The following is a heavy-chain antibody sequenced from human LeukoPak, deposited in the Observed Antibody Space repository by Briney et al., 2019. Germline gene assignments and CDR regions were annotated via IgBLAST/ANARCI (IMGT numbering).Heavy chain of an antibody. J-gene: IGHJ5*02. Sequence: PSETLSLTCAVYGAPFNDYYWSWIRHSPTKGLEWIAEVNHSGSAKYNPSLKSRVTISADKSKNQFFLRLSPVAAADSGVYYCARERASNNHDNWFDPWGQGTLVTVSS. CDR2: VNHSGSA. CDR1: GAPFNDYY. CDR3: ARERASNNHDNWFDP. V-gene: IGHV4-34*01.